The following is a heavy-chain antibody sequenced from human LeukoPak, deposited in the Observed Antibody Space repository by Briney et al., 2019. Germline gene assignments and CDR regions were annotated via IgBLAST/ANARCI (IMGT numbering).Heavy chain of an antibody. CDR3: ARATDDEFYLYYGMDV. D-gene: IGHD3-16*01. CDR1: GGSFSGYY. CDR2: ISQSGST. J-gene: IGHJ6*02. V-gene: IGHV4-34*01. Sequence: SETLSLTCTVYGGSFSGYYWNWIRQPPGRGLEWIGEISQSGSTNYNPSLKSRITMSVDTSKNQFSLQLRSMTAADTAVYFCARATDDEFYLYYGMDVWGQGTTVTVSS.